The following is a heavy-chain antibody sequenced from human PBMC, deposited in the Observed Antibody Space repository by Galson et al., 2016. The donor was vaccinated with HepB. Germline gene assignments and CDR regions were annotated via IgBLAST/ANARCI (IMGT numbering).Heavy chain of an antibody. Sequence: TLSLTCAVSGGSISSGGYSWSWIRQPPGRGLEWIGYIDHSGSTYYNSSLKSRVTISVDRSKNQFSLKLNSVTAADTAVYYCARLADRSRIDFWGQGALVTVSS. CDR3: ARLADRSRIDF. CDR1: GGSISSGGYS. CDR2: IDHSGST. D-gene: IGHD6-13*01. J-gene: IGHJ4*02. V-gene: IGHV4-30-2*01.